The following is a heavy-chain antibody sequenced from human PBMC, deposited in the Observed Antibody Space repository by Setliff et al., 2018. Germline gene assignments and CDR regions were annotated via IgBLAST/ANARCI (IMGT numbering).Heavy chain of an antibody. Sequence: GGSLRLSCAASGFIFSDYAMNWVRQAPGKGLEWLSYISNSNSIHYADSVKGRFTISRDNAKNSLSLQMNSLGAEDTAVYYCAREGQLLLQGEYSDAFDIWGRGTKVTVS. CDR1: GFIFSDYA. CDR2: ISNSNSI. CDR3: AREGQLLLQGEYSDAFDI. D-gene: IGHD2-15*01. J-gene: IGHJ3*02. V-gene: IGHV3-48*01.